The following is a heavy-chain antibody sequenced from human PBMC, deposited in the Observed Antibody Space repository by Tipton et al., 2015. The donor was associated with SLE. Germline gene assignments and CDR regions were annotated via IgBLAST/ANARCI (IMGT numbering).Heavy chain of an antibody. J-gene: IGHJ4*02. CDR3: ARGGGPRGYYFDS. D-gene: IGHD3-16*01. V-gene: IGHV4-34*01. CDR1: GGSFSYYY. CDR2: INHSGST. Sequence: LRLSCAVYGGSFSYYYWTWIRQPPGKGLEWIGEINHSGSTTYNPSLKSRVTISVDTSKNQVSLSLRSVTAADTAVYYCARGGGPRGYYFDSWGQGTLVTVSS.